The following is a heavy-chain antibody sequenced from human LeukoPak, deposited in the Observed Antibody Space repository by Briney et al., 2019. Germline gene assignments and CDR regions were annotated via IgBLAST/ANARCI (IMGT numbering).Heavy chain of an antibody. V-gene: IGHV3-74*01. D-gene: IGHD6-19*01. Sequence: PGESLRLSCAASGFTFSSYWMHWVRQAPGKGLVWVSRVSSDGTSTSYADSVKGRFTISRDNAKTTLYLQMNSLGPEDTAVYYCARDLSNIAVAGGKLYGMDVWGQGTTVTVSS. CDR1: GFTFSSYW. CDR2: VSSDGTST. J-gene: IGHJ6*02. CDR3: ARDLSNIAVAGGKLYGMDV.